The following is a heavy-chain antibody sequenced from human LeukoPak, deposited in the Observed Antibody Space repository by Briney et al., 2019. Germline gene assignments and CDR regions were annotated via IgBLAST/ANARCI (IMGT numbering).Heavy chain of an antibody. CDR2: IPITSRTL. CDR1: GFTFRNYW. V-gene: IGHV3-48*01. CDR3: ARSLSTDFDH. J-gene: IGHJ4*02. Sequence: GGSLRLSCAASGFTFRNYWMSWVPPAPGKGLGWVSFIPITSRTLYYADPVKGRFPISRDNAKTLLYLQMNCLSGGDTAVYFCARSLSTDFDHWGQGTLVSVSS. D-gene: IGHD5/OR15-5a*01.